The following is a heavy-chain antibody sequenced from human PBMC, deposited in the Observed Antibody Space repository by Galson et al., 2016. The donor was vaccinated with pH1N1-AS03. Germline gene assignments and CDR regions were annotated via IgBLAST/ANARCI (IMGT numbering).Heavy chain of an antibody. J-gene: IGHJ4*02. CDR2: INTDTGYT. Sequence: SVKVSCKASGYTFTSHVVDWVRQAPGQSLEWMGWINTDTGYTKYSQKFQGRVTITKDTSATTAYMELNSLASEDTAVCSCARNSTGGGGLDHRGQGTLATVSS. CDR1: GYTFTSHV. V-gene: IGHV1-3*04. D-gene: IGHD2/OR15-2a*01. CDR3: ARNSTGGGGLDH.